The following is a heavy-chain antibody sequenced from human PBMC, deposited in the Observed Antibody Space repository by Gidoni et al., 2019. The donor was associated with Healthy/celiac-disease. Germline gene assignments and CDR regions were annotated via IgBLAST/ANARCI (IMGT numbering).Heavy chain of an antibody. V-gene: IGHV4-34*01. CDR2: INHSGST. Sequence: QVQLQQWGAGLLKPSETLSLTCAVHVVSFSGYYWSWIRPPPGKGLEWIGEINHSGSTNYNPSLKSRVTISVDTSKNQFSLKLSSVTAADTAVYYCARLVVDTAMVTEADAFDIWGQGTMVTVSS. J-gene: IGHJ3*02. CDR1: VVSFSGYY. D-gene: IGHD5-18*01. CDR3: ARLVVDTAMVTEADAFDI.